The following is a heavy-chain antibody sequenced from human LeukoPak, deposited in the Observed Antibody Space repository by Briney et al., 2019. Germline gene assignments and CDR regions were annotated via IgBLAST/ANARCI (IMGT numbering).Heavy chain of an antibody. CDR2: ISSSSSYI. CDR3: ARVGLSRTATSFFDY. D-gene: IGHD5-18*01. V-gene: IGHV3-21*01. CDR1: GFTFSSYS. Sequence: GGSLRLSCAASGFTFSSYSMNWVRQAPGKGLEWVSSISSSSSYIYYADSVKGRFTISRDNAKNSLHLQMNSLRAEDTAVYYCARVGLSRTATSFFDYWGQGTLVTVSS. J-gene: IGHJ4*02.